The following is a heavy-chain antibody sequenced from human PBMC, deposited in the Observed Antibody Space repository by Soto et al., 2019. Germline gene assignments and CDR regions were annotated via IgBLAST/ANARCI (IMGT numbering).Heavy chain of an antibody. CDR3: ARGDSSSSLVEFDY. CDR2: IYYSGST. D-gene: IGHD6-6*01. V-gene: IGHV4-31*03. J-gene: IGHJ4*02. CDR1: GGSISSGGYY. Sequence: SETLSLTCTVSGGSISSGGYYWSWIRQHPGKGLEWIGYIYYSGSTYYNPSLKSRVTISVDTSKNQFSLKLSSVTAADTAVYYCARGDSSSSLVEFDYWGQGTLVTVSS.